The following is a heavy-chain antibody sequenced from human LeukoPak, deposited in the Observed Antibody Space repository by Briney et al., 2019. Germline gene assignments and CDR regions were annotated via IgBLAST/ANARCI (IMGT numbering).Heavy chain of an antibody. CDR2: ISSNGVNT. V-gene: IGHV3-64*04. D-gene: IGHD3-10*01. CDR3: AKLYASGSYSPFDY. CDR1: GFTFSSSA. Sequence: GGSLRLSCSGSGFTFSSSAMHWVRQAPGKGLGYVSSISSNGVNTYYADSVKGRFTTSRDNSKNTLNLLMNSLRAEDTAVYYCAKLYASGSYSPFDYWGQGTLVTVSS. J-gene: IGHJ4*02.